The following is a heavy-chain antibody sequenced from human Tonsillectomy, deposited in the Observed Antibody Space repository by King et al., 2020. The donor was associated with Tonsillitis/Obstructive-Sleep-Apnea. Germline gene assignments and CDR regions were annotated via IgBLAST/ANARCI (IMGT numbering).Heavy chain of an antibody. Sequence: VQLVESGGGVVQPGRSLRLSCAASGFTFSSYGMHWVRQAPGKALEWVAVISYDGSNKYYADSVKGRFTISRDNSKNTLYLQMNSLRAEDTAVYYCAKLGGRDGYNWDAFDIWGQGTMVTVSS. CDR2: ISYDGSNK. J-gene: IGHJ3*02. CDR1: GFTFSSYG. D-gene: IGHD5-24*01. V-gene: IGHV3-30*18. CDR3: AKLGGRDGYNWDAFDI.